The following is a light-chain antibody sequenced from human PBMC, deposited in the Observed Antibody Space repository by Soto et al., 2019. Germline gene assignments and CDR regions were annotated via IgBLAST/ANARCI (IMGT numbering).Light chain of an antibody. CDR2: DAS. CDR1: QSVSSN. J-gene: IGKJ4*01. CDR3: HQYNNWPPLT. V-gene: IGKV3-15*01. Sequence: DIVMTQSPATLSVSPGERATLSCRASQSVSSNLAWYQLKPGQTPRLLIHDASTRATGIPARFSGSGSGTEFTLTISSLQSEDFALYYCHQYNNWPPLTFGGGTKVEIK.